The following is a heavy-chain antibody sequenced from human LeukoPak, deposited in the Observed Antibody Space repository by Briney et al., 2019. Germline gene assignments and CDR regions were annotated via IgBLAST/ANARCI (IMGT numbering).Heavy chain of an antibody. CDR3: AGGATVTTSRMDV. CDR2: IRYDGSNK. D-gene: IGHD4-17*01. V-gene: IGHV3-30*02. CDR1: GFTFSSYG. J-gene: IGHJ6*02. Sequence: GGSLRLSCEASGFTFSSYGMHWVRQAPGKGLEWVAFIRYDGSNKYYADSVKGRFSISRDNSKNTLYLQMNSLRAEDTAVYYCAGGATVTTSRMDVWGQGTTVTVSS.